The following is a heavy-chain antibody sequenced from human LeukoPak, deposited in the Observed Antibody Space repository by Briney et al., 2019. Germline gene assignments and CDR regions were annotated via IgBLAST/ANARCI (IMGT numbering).Heavy chain of an antibody. D-gene: IGHD3-22*01. CDR3: ARDRWGYNYDSSGYYIGY. V-gene: IGHV3-74*01. Sequence: HSGGSLRLSCAASGFTFSSYWMHWVRHAPGKGLMWVSRINSDGSSTNYADSVKGRFTISRDNAKNTLYPQMNSLRDEDTAVYYCARDRWGYNYDSSGYYIGYWGQGTLVTVSS. CDR2: INSDGSST. CDR1: GFTFSSYW. J-gene: IGHJ4*02.